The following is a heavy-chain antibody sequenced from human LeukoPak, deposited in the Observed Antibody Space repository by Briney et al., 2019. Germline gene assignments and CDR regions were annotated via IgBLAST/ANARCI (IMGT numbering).Heavy chain of an antibody. Sequence: SETLSLTCTVSGGSISSYYWSWIRQPPGKGLEWIGYIYYSGSTNYTPSLKSRVTISVDTSKNRFSLKLSSVTAADTAVYYCARARSHDFWSGYHRVGPLWAFDIWGQGTMVTVSS. CDR3: ARARSHDFWSGYHRVGPLWAFDI. CDR2: IYYSGST. V-gene: IGHV4-59*01. CDR1: GGSISSYY. D-gene: IGHD3-3*01. J-gene: IGHJ3*02.